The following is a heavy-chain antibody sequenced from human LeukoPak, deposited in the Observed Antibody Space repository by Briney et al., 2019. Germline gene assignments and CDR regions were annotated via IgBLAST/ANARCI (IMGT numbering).Heavy chain of an antibody. J-gene: IGHJ4*02. CDR3: ARASGDIVETATMGSY. Sequence: PGGSLRLSCAASGFTFNSYSMNWVRQAPGKGLEWVSSISSSSSSIYYADSVKGRFTISRDNAKNSLYLQMNSLRAEGTAVYYCARASGDIVETATMGSYWGQGTLVTVSS. CDR2: ISSSSSSI. V-gene: IGHV3-21*01. D-gene: IGHD5-18*01. CDR1: GFTFNSYS.